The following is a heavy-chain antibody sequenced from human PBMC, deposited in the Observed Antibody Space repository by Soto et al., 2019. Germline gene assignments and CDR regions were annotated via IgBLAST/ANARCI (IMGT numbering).Heavy chain of an antibody. V-gene: IGHV1-2*04. CDR3: ARDSYTLGPTDQDSYYGMDV. CDR1: GYTFTGYY. Sequence: ASVKVSCKASGYTFTGYYMHWVRQAPGQGLEWMGWINPNSGGTNYAQKFQGWVTMTRDTSISTAYMELSRLRSDDTAVYYCARDSYTLGPTDQDSYYGMDVWGQGTTVTVSS. CDR2: INPNSGGT. D-gene: IGHD2-15*01. J-gene: IGHJ6*02.